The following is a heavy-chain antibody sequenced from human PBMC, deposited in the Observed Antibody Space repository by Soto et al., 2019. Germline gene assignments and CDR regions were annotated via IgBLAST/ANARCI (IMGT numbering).Heavy chain of an antibody. V-gene: IGHV4-59*01. CDR3: ARGMGDAYYYYYYGMDV. Sequence: SETLSLTCTVSGGSISSYYWSWIRQPPGKGLEWIGYIYYSGSTNYNPSLKSRVTISVDTSKNQFSLKLSSVTAADTAVYYCARGMGDAYYYYYYGMDVWGQGTTVTVSS. J-gene: IGHJ6*02. CDR2: IYYSGST. CDR1: GGSISSYY. D-gene: IGHD1-26*01.